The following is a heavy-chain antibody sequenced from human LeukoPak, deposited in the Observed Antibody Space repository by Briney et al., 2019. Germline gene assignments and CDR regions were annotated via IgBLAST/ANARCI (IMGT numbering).Heavy chain of an antibody. CDR1: GYSFTDYY. CDR3: ARMASNYESRGDFDC. V-gene: IGHV1-2*02. CDR2: INPHSGGR. D-gene: IGHD4-11*01. Sequence: ASVKVSCKASGYSFTDYYIHWVRQAPGQGLEWMGWINPHSGGRNLAQKFQGRVTMTRDTSITTAYLELSGLTSDDTAVYYCARMASNYESRGDFDCWGQGTLVTVSS. J-gene: IGHJ4*02.